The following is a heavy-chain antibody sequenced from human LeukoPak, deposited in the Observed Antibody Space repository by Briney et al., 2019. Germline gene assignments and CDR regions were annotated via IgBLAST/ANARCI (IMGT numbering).Heavy chain of an antibody. V-gene: IGHV3-23*01. D-gene: IGHD6-13*01. Sequence: GGSLRLSCAASGFTFSSYAMSWVRQAPGKGLEWVSAISGSGGSTYYADSVKGRLTISRDNSKNTLYLQMNSLRAEDTAVYYCARALAAAGTGYYFDYWGQGTLVTVSS. CDR3: ARALAAAGTGYYFDY. CDR2: ISGSGGST. CDR1: GFTFSSYA. J-gene: IGHJ4*02.